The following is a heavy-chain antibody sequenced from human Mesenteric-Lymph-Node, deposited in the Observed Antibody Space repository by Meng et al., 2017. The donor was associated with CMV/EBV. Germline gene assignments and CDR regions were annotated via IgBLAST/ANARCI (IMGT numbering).Heavy chain of an antibody. CDR2: VYYDGST. CDR3: TRGFPGGYYAVFSDY. CDR1: SGGSMSSYY. J-gene: IGHJ4*02. V-gene: IGHV4-59*01. D-gene: IGHD2-2*01. Sequence: SETLSLTCTVSSGGSMSSYYWNWIRQPPGKGLEWIGYVYYDGSTNYNPSLKSRVTMSVDTSKKQFSLNLNSVTAADTAVYYCTRGFPGGYYAVFSDYWGQGTLVTVSS.